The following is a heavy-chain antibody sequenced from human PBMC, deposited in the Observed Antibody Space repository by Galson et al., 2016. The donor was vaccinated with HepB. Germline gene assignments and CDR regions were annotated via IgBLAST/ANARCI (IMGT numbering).Heavy chain of an antibody. D-gene: IGHD3-10*01. CDR1: GDSVSNNGVA. Sequence: CAISGDSVSNNGVAWNWIRQSPSRGLEWLGRAYYRSNFYYDCATSVKSRITINADTSKNQLSVQLNSVTPDDTAVYYCARGGGSGNYFYYHYHMDVWGQGTTVTVSS. V-gene: IGHV6-1*01. CDR2: AYYRSNFYY. J-gene: IGHJ6*03. CDR3: ARGGGSGNYFYYHYHMDV.